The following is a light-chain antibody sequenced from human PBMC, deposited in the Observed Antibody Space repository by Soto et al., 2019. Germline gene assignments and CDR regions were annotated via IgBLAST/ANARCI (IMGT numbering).Light chain of an antibody. CDR1: QDVSSK. V-gene: IGKV3-11*01. J-gene: IGKJ4*01. CDR2: DAS. CDR3: QQRHNWPLT. Sequence: EMVVTQSPATLSVSPGERVTLSCRTSQDVSSKLAWYQQKPGQPPSLLIYDASTRATGTPARFSGSGSGTEFTLAVSGLEPEDFAVYYCQQRHNWPLTFGGGTKVDIK.